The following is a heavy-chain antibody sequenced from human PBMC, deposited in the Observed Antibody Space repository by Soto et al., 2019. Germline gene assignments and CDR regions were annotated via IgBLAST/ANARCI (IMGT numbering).Heavy chain of an antibody. J-gene: IGHJ6*02. Sequence: SETLSLTCSVSGADINTYSWTWIRQPAGKGLEWIGRIYTSASINYNPSLKGRVTLSVDTSTNQVSLRLASVTAADTAIHYCARDREAGYNFYYGMDVWGQGTTVTVSS. D-gene: IGHD6-19*01. CDR1: GADINTYS. CDR3: ARDREAGYNFYYGMDV. V-gene: IGHV4-4*07. CDR2: IYTSASI.